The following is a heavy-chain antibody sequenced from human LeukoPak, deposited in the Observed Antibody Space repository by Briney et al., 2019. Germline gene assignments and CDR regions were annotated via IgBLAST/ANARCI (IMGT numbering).Heavy chain of an antibody. J-gene: IGHJ4*02. Sequence: AGGSLRLSCAASGFTVSSNYMSWVRQAPGKGLEWVSVIYSGGSTYYADSVKGRFTISRDNSKNTLYLQMNSLRAEDTAVYYCAKESVAGTIGRFDYWGQGTLVTVSS. V-gene: IGHV3-66*01. CDR2: IYSGGST. D-gene: IGHD6-19*01. CDR1: GFTVSSNY. CDR3: AKESVAGTIGRFDY.